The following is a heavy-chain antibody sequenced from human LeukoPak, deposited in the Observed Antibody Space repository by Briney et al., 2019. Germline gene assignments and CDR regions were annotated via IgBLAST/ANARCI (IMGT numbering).Heavy chain of an antibody. CDR1: GGSFSGYY. CDR2: INHSGNT. CDR3: AGGLVTAMAYNWFDP. D-gene: IGHD5-18*01. Sequence: SETLSLTCAVYGGSFSGYYWSWIRQPPGKGLEWIGEINHSGNTNSNPSLKSRVTMSVDTSKNQFSLKLSSLTAADTAVYYCAGGLVTAMAYNWFDPWGQGTLVTVSS. V-gene: IGHV4-34*01. J-gene: IGHJ5*02.